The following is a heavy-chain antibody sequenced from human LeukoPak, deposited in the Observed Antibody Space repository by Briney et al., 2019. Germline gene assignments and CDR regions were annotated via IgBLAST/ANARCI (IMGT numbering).Heavy chain of an antibody. V-gene: IGHV4-39*01. CDR2: VYYTGST. Sequence: SETLSLTCTVSGASVTSGGFCWGWPRQSPGKGLQWIATVYYTGSTYYNPSLKSRVTISIDTSKNQFSLNLRSLIAADTAVYYCARHSGSGSLSRPVDPWGRGTLVTVSS. D-gene: IGHD3-10*01. J-gene: IGHJ5*02. CDR1: GASVTSGGFC. CDR3: ARHSGSGSLSRPVDP.